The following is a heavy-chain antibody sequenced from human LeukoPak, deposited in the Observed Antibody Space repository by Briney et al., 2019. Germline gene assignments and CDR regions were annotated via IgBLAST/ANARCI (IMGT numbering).Heavy chain of an antibody. CDR2: ISSSSSTI. Sequence: GGSLRLSCAASGFTFSSYSMNWVRQAPGKGLEWVSYISSSSSTIYYVDSVKGRFTISRDNAKNSLYLQMNSLRAEDTAVYYCARQIVENAFDIWGQGTMVTVSS. CDR3: ARQIVENAFDI. D-gene: IGHD3-22*01. V-gene: IGHV3-48*01. J-gene: IGHJ3*02. CDR1: GFTFSSYS.